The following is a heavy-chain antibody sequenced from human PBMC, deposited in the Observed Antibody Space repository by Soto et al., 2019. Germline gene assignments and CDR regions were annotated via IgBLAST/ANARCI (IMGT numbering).Heavy chain of an antibody. CDR3: ARSGSGTEYYGLDV. D-gene: IGHD6-13*01. J-gene: IGHJ6*02. Sequence: QVQLVESGGGLVKPGGSLRLSCAASGFSFSDYYMTWIRQAPGKGLEWVSYISGSSTYTKYADSVKGRFTISRDNAKNSLYLQRNSLRAEDTAVYYCARSGSGTEYYGLDVWGQGTTVTVSS. V-gene: IGHV3-11*05. CDR2: ISGSSTYT. CDR1: GFSFSDYY.